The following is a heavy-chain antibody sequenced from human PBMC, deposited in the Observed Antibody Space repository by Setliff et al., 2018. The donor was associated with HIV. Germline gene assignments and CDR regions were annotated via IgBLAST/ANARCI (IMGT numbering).Heavy chain of an antibody. CDR3: ARAGEYRFDY. CDR2: INSDGSII. CDR1: GFTFSSYW. D-gene: IGHD2-2*01. Sequence: SLRLSCAASGFTFSSYWMHWVRQAPGGGLVWVSRINSDGSIIDYADSVKGRFTISRDNAKNTLYLQMNSLRVDDTAVYYCARAGEYRFDYWGQGTLVTVSS. V-gene: IGHV3-74*01. J-gene: IGHJ4*02.